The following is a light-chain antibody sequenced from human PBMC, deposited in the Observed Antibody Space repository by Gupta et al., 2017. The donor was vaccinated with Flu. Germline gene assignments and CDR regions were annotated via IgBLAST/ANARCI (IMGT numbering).Light chain of an antibody. CDR3: QHSGTSLYT. CDR2: STS. CDR1: QSVSSNY. Sequence: GATLSCWASQSVSSNYLAWYQQKPGQPPRVVIYSTSTRATGIPDRFSGSGSGTDFTLTISSLEPEDFAVYYCQHSGTSLYTFGQGTKLE. V-gene: IGKV3-20*01. J-gene: IGKJ2*01.